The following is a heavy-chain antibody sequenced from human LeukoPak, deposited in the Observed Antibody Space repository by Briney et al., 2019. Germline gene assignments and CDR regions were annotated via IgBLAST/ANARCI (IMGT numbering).Heavy chain of an antibody. CDR2: IIPIFGTA. Sequence: SVKVSCKASGGTFSSYAISWVRQAPGQGLEWMGGIIPIFGTANYAQKFQGRVTITADESTSTAYMELSSLRSEDTAVYYCAGEYYDFWSGPRGYFDYWGQGTLVTVSS. V-gene: IGHV1-69*13. D-gene: IGHD3-3*01. CDR3: AGEYYDFWSGPRGYFDY. J-gene: IGHJ4*02. CDR1: GGTFSSYA.